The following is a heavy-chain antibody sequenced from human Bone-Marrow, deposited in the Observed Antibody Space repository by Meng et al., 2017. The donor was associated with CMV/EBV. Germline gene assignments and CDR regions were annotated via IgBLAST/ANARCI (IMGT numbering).Heavy chain of an antibody. J-gene: IGHJ5*02. CDR2: INHSGST. D-gene: IGHD3-10*01. V-gene: IGHV4-34*01. CDR1: GGSFSGYY. Sequence: LPRAVYGGSFSGYYWSWIRQPPGKGLEWIGEINHSGSTNYNPSLKSRVTISVDTSKNQFSLKLSSVTAADTAVYYCARGARGGGFDPWGQGTLVTVSS. CDR3: ARGARGGGFDP.